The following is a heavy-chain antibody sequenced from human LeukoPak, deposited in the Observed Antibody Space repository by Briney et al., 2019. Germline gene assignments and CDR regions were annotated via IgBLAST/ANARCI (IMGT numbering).Heavy chain of an antibody. V-gene: IGHV3-15*01. Sequence: GGSLRLSCADSGFTHSNAWMSWVRQAPGKGLEWVGRIKSKTDGGTTDYAAPVKGRFTISRDDSKKTLNLQMNSLKNEDTAVYYCTSGRWVRFHYYYGMDVWGQGTTVTVS. J-gene: IGHJ6*02. CDR2: IKSKTDGGTT. CDR3: TSGRWVRFHYYYGMDV. CDR1: GFTHSNAW. D-gene: IGHD5-12*01.